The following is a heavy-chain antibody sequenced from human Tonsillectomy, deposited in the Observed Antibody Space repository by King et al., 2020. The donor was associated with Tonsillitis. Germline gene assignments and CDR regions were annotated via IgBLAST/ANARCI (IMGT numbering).Heavy chain of an antibody. CDR3: ARLGPHTYYYDSSGYGGDWYFDL. V-gene: IGHV4-39*07. D-gene: IGHD3-22*01. J-gene: IGHJ2*01. Sequence: QLQESGPGLVKPSETLSLTCTVSGGSISSSSYYWGWIRQPPGKGLEWIGSIYYSGSTYYNPSLKSRVTISVDTAKNQFSLKLSSVTAADTAVYYCARLGPHTYYYDSSGYGGDWYFDLWGRGTLVTVSS. CDR2: IYYSGST. CDR1: GGSISSSSYY.